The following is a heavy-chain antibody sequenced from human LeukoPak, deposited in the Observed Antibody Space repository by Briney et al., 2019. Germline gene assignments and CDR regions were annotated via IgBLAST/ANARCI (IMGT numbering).Heavy chain of an antibody. J-gene: IGHJ3*02. CDR3: AREGITGTLAAFDI. CDR2: IYYSGST. V-gene: IGHV4-59*12. CDR1: GGSISSYY. D-gene: IGHD1-20*01. Sequence: PSQTLSLTCTVSGGSISSYYWSWIRQPPGKGLEWIGYIYYSGSTNYSPSLKSRVTISVDTSKNQFSLKLSSVTAADTAVYYCAREGITGTLAAFDIWGQGTMVTVSS.